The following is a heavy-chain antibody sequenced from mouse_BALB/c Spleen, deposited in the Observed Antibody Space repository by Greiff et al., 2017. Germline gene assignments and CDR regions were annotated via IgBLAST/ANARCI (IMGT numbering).Heavy chain of an antibody. CDR2: ISYSGST. D-gene: IGHD2-1*01. CDR1: GYSITSDYA. CDR3: ARAGNYPCFDY. J-gene: IGHJ2*01. Sequence: DVQLQESGPGLVKPSQSLSITCTVTGYSITSDYAWTWIRQFPGNKLEWMGYISYSGSTSYNPSLKSRISITRDTSKNQFFLQLNSVTTEDTATYYCARAGNYPCFDYWGQGTTLTVSS. V-gene: IGHV3-2*02.